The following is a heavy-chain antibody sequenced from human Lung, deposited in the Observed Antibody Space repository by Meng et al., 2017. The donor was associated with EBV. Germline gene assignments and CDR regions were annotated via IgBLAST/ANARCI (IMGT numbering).Heavy chain of an antibody. CDR2: ISAYNGDT. D-gene: IGHD1-26*01. J-gene: IGHJ4*02. V-gene: IGHV1-18*01. Sequence: AQLVQVGGEVKKPGASVKVSCKASGYTFTNYGIPWVRQAPGQGLEWMGWISAYNGDTNYAQTLQGRVTMTTDTSTITAYMELGSLRSDDTAVYYCARVEVGITSGDYWGQGTLVTVSS. CDR3: ARVEVGITSGDY. CDR1: GYTFTNYG.